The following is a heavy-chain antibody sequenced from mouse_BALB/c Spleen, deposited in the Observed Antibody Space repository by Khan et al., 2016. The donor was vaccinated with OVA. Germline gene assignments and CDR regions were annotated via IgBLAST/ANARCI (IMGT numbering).Heavy chain of an antibody. V-gene: IGHV1S135*01. Sequence: EVQLQQSGPELMKPGASVKISCKASGYSFTSYYIHWVMQSHGKSLEWIGYIDPFSGGTTYNQKFKGKATLTVDKSSSTAYLHLSTLTSEDSAVYYCTRHGDVAWFTYWGQGTLVTVSA. CDR1: GYSFTSYY. J-gene: IGHJ3*01. CDR3: TRHGDVAWFTY. CDR2: IDPFSGGT. D-gene: IGHD2-13*01.